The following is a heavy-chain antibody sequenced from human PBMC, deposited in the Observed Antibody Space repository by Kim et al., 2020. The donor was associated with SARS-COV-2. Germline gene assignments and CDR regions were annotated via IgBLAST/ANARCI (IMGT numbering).Heavy chain of an antibody. D-gene: IGHD2-15*01. CDR3: AKGGGSSPLRYYFDY. Sequence: DSVKGRFTISRDNSKNTLYLQMNSLRAEDTAVYYCAKGGGSSPLRYYFDYWGQGTLVTVSS. V-gene: IGHV3-23*01. J-gene: IGHJ4*02.